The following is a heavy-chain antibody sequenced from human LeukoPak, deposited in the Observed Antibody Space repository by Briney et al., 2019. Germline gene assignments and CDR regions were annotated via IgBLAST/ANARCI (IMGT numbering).Heavy chain of an antibody. CDR2: ISGSGGST. J-gene: IGHJ4*02. CDR1: GFTFSSYA. V-gene: IGHV3-23*01. Sequence: GGSLRLSCAASGFTFSSYAMSWVRQAPGKGLEWVSAISGSGGSTYYADSVKGRFTISRDNSKNTLYLQMNSLRAEDTAVYYCAKDFDYGDCEGSFDYWGQGTLVTVSS. CDR3: AKDFDYGDCEGSFDY. D-gene: IGHD4-17*01.